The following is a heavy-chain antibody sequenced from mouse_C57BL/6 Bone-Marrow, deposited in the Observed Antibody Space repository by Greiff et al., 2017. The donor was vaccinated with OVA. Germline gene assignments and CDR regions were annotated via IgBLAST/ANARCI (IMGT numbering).Heavy chain of an antibody. CDR2: IRLKSDNYAT. CDR1: GFTFSNYW. Sequence: EVQLQESGGGLVQPGGSMKLSCVASGFTFSNYWMNWVRQSPEKGLEWVAQIRLKSDNYATHYAESVKGRFTISRDDSKSSVYLQMNNLRAEDTGIYYCTGETRTGTGNYAMDYWGQGTSVTVSS. J-gene: IGHJ4*01. CDR3: TGETRTGTGNYAMDY. V-gene: IGHV6-3*01. D-gene: IGHD4-1*01.